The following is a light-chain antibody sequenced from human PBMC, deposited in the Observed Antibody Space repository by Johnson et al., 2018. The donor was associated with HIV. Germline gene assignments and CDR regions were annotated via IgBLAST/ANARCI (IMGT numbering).Light chain of an antibody. Sequence: QFVLTQPPSMSAAPGQKVTISCSGSSSNIGNNYVSWYQQLPGTAPKLLIYDNNKRPSGIPDRFSGSKSGTSATLGITGLQTGDEADYYCGTWDSSLSARYVFGTGTKVTVL. CDR2: DNN. V-gene: IGLV1-51*01. J-gene: IGLJ1*01. CDR1: SSNIGNNY. CDR3: GTWDSSLSARYV.